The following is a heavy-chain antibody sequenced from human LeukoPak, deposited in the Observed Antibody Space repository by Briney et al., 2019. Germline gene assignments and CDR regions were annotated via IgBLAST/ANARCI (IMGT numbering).Heavy chain of an antibody. J-gene: IGHJ4*02. D-gene: IGHD3-22*01. Sequence: PGGSLRLSCAASGFTFSSYAMSWVRQAPGKGLEWVSAISGSGGSTYYADSVKGRFTISRDNSKNTLYLQMNSLRAEDTAVYYWAKMSYYDSSGFFLDGGQGPLVTVSS. CDR1: GFTFSSYA. CDR3: AKMSYYDSSGFFLD. V-gene: IGHV3-23*01. CDR2: ISGSGGST.